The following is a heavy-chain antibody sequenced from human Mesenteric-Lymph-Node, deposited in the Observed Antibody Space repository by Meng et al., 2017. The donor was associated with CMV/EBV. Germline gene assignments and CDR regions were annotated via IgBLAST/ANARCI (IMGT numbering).Heavy chain of an antibody. V-gene: IGHV4-34*01. Sequence: QVQLEQWAQGLLKPSATLSAPCAVYGGSFSGYYWSWIRQPPGTGLEWIGEINHSGSTNYNPSLKSRVTISVDTSKNQFSLKLSSVTAADTAVYYCARHQRWLKSEGGFNYWGQGTLVTVSS. D-gene: IGHD4-23*01. CDR1: GGSFSGYY. J-gene: IGHJ4*02. CDR3: ARHQRWLKSEGGFNY. CDR2: INHSGST.